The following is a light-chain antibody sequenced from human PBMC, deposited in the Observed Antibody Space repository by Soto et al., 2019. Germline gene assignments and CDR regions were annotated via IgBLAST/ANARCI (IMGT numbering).Light chain of an antibody. Sequence: EIVIAHSPATLSFSPVERATLSCRASQSVSSNLAWYQHKPGQAPRLLFYDASTRATGIPARFSGSGSGTEFTLTISSLQSEDFAVYYCQHYNGWPITFGQGTRLEI. J-gene: IGKJ5*01. CDR3: QHYNGWPIT. CDR2: DAS. CDR1: QSVSSN. V-gene: IGKV3-15*01.